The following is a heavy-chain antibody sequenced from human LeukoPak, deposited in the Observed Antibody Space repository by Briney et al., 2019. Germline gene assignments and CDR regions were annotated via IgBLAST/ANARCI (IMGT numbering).Heavy chain of an antibody. CDR2: ISGSGGST. V-gene: IGHV3-23*01. J-gene: IGHJ4*02. CDR1: GFTFNNYA. D-gene: IGHD5-18*01. Sequence: GGSLRLSCTASGFTFNNYAMSWVRQAPGKGLEWVSAISGSGGSTFYADSVKGRFTISRDNSKNTLYLQMNSLRAEDTAVYYCAKDRQYSYGYPVYFEYWGQGTLVTVSS. CDR3: AKDRQYSYGYPVYFEY.